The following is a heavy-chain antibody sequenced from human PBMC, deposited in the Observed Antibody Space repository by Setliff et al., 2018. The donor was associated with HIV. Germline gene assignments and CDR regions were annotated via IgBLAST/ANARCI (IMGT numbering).Heavy chain of an antibody. Sequence: KPSETLSLTCAVYGGSFSGYYWTWIRQPPGKGLEWIGEINHRGSTKYNPSLKSRVTISVDTSKNQFSLKLRSVTAADTAVYYCARPDGYSYVYWGQGTLVTVSS. J-gene: IGHJ4*02. CDR3: ARPDGYSYVY. CDR1: GGSFSGYY. V-gene: IGHV4-34*01. CDR2: INHRGST. D-gene: IGHD5-18*01.